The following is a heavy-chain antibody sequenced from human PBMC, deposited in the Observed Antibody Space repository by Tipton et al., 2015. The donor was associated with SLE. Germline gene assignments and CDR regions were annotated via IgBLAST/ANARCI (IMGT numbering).Heavy chain of an antibody. D-gene: IGHD4/OR15-4a*01. Sequence: TLSLTCAVSNYSITTSHWWGWIRQPPGKGLEWIGYIYFTGTTYYNPSLKSRVTMSINTSKNHFSLNLSSVTAIDTAVYYCATEGPHGYGAPSYWGQGTLVTVSS. CDR2: IYFTGTT. V-gene: IGHV4-28*03. CDR1: NYSITTSHW. CDR3: ATEGPHGYGAPSY. J-gene: IGHJ4*02.